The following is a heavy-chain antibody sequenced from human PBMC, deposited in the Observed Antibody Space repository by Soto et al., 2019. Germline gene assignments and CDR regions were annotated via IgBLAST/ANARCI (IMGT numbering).Heavy chain of an antibody. J-gene: IGHJ6*02. Sequence: ASVKVSCKASGYTFTSYAVHWVRQAPGQRLEWMGWINAGNGNTKYSQKFQGRVTITRDTSASTAYMELSSLRSEDTAVYYCAGARFLEWLFEPYGMDVWGQGTTVTVSS. CDR2: INAGNGNT. CDR3: AGARFLEWLFEPYGMDV. CDR1: GYTFTSYA. V-gene: IGHV1-3*01. D-gene: IGHD3-3*01.